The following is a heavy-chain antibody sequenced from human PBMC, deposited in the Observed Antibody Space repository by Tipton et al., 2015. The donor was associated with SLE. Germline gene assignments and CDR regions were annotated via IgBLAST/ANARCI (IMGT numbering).Heavy chain of an antibody. D-gene: IGHD2-15*01. Sequence: QLVQSGAEVKKPGASVKVSCKASGYTFTSYGISWVRQAPGQGLEWIGWFSPYNGNTNSGQNFQGRVTMTADTSTSTAYMELRSPRSDDTAVYYCATHGRWSSPLDSWGQGTLVTVSS. J-gene: IGHJ5*01. V-gene: IGHV1-18*04. CDR1: GYTFTSYG. CDR2: FSPYNGNT. CDR3: ATHGRWSSPLDS.